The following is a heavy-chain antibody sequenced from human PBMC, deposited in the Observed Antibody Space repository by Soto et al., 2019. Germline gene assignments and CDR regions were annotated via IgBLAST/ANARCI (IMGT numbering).Heavy chain of an antibody. J-gene: IGHJ5*02. CDR2: IIPVLATT. D-gene: IGHD7-27*01. CDR1: AGTFPHYA. CDR3: ACNWGNSLRNWLAP. V-gene: IGHV1-69*13. Sequence: SVKVSCKASAGTFPHYALTWVRQAPGQGLEWMGGIIPVLATTTYAQKFQGRVSISADESTNTASIELSSLTSEDTAVYYCACNWGNSLRNWLAPWGQGTLVTVS.